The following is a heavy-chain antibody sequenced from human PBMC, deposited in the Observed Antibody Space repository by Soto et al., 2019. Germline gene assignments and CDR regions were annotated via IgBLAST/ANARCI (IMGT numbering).Heavy chain of an antibody. V-gene: IGHV3-21*04. CDR3: AREVVATMAFDY. CDR1: GFTFSSYS. Sequence: GGSLRLSCAASGFTFSSYSMNWVRQAPGKGLEWVSSISSSSSYIYYADSVKGRFTISRDNAKNSLYLQMNSLRAEDTAVYYCAREVVATMAFDYWGQGTLVTVSS. D-gene: IGHD5-12*01. CDR2: ISSSSSYI. J-gene: IGHJ4*02.